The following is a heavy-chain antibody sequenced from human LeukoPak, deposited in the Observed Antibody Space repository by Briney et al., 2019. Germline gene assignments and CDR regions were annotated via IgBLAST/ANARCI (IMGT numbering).Heavy chain of an antibody. CDR3: AKYQGQWLPKGGFDY. J-gene: IGHJ4*02. Sequence: QPGRSLRLSCAASGFTFSSYGMHWVRQAPGKGLEWVAVISYDGNNKYYADSVKGRFTISRDNSKNTLYLQMDNLRAEDTAVYYCAKYQGQWLPKGGFDYWGQGTLVTVSS. D-gene: IGHD6-19*01. V-gene: IGHV3-30*18. CDR1: GFTFSSYG. CDR2: ISYDGNNK.